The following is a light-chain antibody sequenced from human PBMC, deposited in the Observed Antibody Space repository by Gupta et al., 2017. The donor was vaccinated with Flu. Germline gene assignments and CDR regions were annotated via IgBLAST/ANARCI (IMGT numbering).Light chain of an antibody. CDR3: KQRSNLFT. CDR1: QSVSSY. V-gene: IGKV3-11*01. Sequence: IVLPQSPATLSLSPGERATLSCRASQSVSSYLAWYQQKPGQAPRLRIYDASNRATGIPARFSGSGSGTDFTLTISSLEPEDFAVYYCKQRSNLFTFGPGTKVDIK. J-gene: IGKJ3*01. CDR2: DAS.